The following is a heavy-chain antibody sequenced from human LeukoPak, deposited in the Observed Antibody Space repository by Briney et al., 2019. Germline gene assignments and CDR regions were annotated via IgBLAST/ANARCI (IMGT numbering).Heavy chain of an antibody. CDR3: ARDAGVVAVLED. CDR2: MNPNSGNT. J-gene: IGHJ4*02. D-gene: IGHD3-22*01. V-gene: IGHV1-8*01. CDR1: GYTFTSYD. Sequence: GASVKVSCKASGYTFTSYDINWVRQATGQGLEWMGWMNPNSGNTGYAQKFQGRVTMTRNTSISTAYMEPSSLRSEDTAVYYCARDAGVVAVLEDWGQGTLVTVSS.